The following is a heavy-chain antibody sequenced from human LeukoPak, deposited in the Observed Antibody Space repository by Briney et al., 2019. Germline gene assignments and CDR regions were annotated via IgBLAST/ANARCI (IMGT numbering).Heavy chain of an antibody. CDR3: VRHGLGSSWFGFDY. Sequence: HGESLKISCKGPGYTFTTYWIGWVRQMPGKGLEWMGIIYPGDSDPRYSPSFQGQVTISADKSISTAYLQWSSLKASDSAMYYCVRHGLGSSWFGFDYWGQGTLVTVSS. CDR1: GYTFTTYW. CDR2: IYPGDSDP. V-gene: IGHV5-51*01. D-gene: IGHD6-13*01. J-gene: IGHJ4*02.